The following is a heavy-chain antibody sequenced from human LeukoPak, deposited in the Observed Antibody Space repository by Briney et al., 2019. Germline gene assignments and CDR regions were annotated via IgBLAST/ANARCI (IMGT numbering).Heavy chain of an antibody. J-gene: IGHJ5*02. V-gene: IGHV4-59*01. CDR1: GGSISSYY. CDR3: ARGRDSAGLRRNWFDP. Sequence: SETLSLTCTVSGGSISSYYWSWIRQPPGKGLEWIGYTYYSGSTNYNPSLKSRVTISVDTSKNQFSLKLSSVTAADTAVYYCARGRDSAGLRRNWFDPWGQGTLVTVSS. CDR2: TYYSGST. D-gene: IGHD3-16*01.